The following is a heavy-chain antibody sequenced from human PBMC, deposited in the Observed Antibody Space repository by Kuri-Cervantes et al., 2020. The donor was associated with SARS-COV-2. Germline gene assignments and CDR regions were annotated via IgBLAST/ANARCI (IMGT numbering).Heavy chain of an antibody. CDR1: GFTFSDYY. CDR3: AWGYSYGYAVLDAFDI. D-gene: IGHD5-18*01. Sequence: GESLKISCAASGFTFSDYYMSWIRQAPGKGLEWVSYISSSGSTIYYADSVKGRLTISRDNAKNSLYLQMNSLRAEDTAVYYCAWGYSYGYAVLDAFDIWGQGTMVTV. J-gene: IGHJ3*02. CDR2: ISSSGSTI. V-gene: IGHV3-11*04.